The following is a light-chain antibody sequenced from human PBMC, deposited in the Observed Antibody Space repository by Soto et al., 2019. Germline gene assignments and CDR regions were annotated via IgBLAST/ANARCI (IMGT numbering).Light chain of an antibody. CDR1: SGHSSYA. CDR2: LNSDGSH. J-gene: IGLJ1*01. V-gene: IGLV4-69*01. CDR3: QTWGTDIYV. Sequence: QPVLTQSPSASASLGASVKLTCTLSSGHSSYAIAWHQQRPEKGPRYLMKLNSDGSHSKGDGIPDRFSGSSSGAERYLTISRLQSEDEADYYCQTWGTDIYVFGTGTKLTVL.